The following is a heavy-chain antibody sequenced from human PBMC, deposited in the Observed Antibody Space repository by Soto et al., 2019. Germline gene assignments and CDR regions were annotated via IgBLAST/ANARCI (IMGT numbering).Heavy chain of an antibody. CDR1: GFALSSFD. V-gene: IGHV3-33*01. Sequence: QVQLAESGGGVVQSGRSLRLSCAASGFALSSFDMHWVRQAPGKGLEWVAVIWYDGSNEYYADSVKGRFTISRDNSKNTLYLQMNSLRVEDTAVYYCARDALVRGVHLPDYWGQGTLVTVSS. J-gene: IGHJ4*02. D-gene: IGHD3-10*01. CDR2: IWYDGSNE. CDR3: ARDALVRGVHLPDY.